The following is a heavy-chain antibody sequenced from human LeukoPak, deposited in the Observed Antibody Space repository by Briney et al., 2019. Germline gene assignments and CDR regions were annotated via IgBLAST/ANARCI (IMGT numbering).Heavy chain of an antibody. D-gene: IGHD6-13*01. CDR1: GGSISSSSYY. J-gene: IGHJ4*02. CDR2: IYYSGST. Sequence: SETLSLTCTVSGGSISSSSYYWGWIRQPPGKGLEWIGSIYYSGSTYSNPSLKSRVTISVDTSKNQFSLKLSSVTAADTAVHYCARLTGSSWYEYYFDYWGQGTLVTVSS. V-gene: IGHV4-39*01. CDR3: ARLTGSSWYEYYFDY.